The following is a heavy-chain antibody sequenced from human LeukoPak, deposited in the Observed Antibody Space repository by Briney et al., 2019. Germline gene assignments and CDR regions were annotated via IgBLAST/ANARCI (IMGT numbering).Heavy chain of an antibody. CDR3: ASTSDDSSGWF. CDR1: GYIFTSYG. J-gene: IGHJ4*02. V-gene: IGHV1-69*05. CDR2: IIPIFGTA. D-gene: IGHD6-19*01. Sequence: ASVKVSRKASGYIFTSYGISWVRQAPGQGLEWMGGIIPIFGTANYAQKFQGRVTITTDESTSTAYMELSSLRSEDTAVYYCASTSDDSSGWFWGQGTLVTVSS.